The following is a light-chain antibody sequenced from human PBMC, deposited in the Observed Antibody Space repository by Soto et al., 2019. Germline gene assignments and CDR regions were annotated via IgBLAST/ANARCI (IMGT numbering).Light chain of an antibody. Sequence: EIVMTQSPANLSVSPGERATLSCRASQSVSSNLAWYQQKPGQAPRLLIYGASTRATGIPARFSGSGSGTEFTLTISSLQPEDFAVYYCQQRSNWPLTFGGGTKVDIK. V-gene: IGKV3-15*01. CDR3: QQRSNWPLT. CDR1: QSVSSN. CDR2: GAS. J-gene: IGKJ4*01.